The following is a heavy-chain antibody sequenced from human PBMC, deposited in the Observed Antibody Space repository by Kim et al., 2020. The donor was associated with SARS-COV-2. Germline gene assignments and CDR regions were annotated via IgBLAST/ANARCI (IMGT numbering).Heavy chain of an antibody. CDR3: ARIEFGTYSGYDY. J-gene: IGHJ4*02. V-gene: IGHV5-51*01. Sequence: YRPSFQSHVTISVDRADNTAYLQWNSLKASDTATYYCARIEFGTYSGYDYWGQGTRITVSS. D-gene: IGHD5-12*01.